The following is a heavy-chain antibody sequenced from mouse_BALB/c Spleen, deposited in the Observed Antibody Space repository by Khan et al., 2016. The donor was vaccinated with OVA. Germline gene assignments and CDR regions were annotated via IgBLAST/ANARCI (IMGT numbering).Heavy chain of an antibody. J-gene: IGHJ1*01. CDR1: GFNIKDTY. CDR3: ARPSYAPRDFEF. CDR2: IAPANGNT. V-gene: IGHV14-3*02. Sequence: VRLQQSGTELVKPGASVKLSCTASGFNIKDTYLHWVKQRPEQGLEWIGRIAPANGNTQYDPKFQGKATITSDTSSNTSYLQLNSLTSEDTAVYYWARPSYAPRDFEFWGPGTTVTVSS. D-gene: IGHD6-1*01.